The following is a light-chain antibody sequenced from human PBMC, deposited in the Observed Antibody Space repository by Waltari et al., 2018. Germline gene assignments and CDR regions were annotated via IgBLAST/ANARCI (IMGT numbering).Light chain of an antibody. V-gene: IGLV1-44*01. CDR3: AAWDDSLNAYV. J-gene: IGLJ1*01. Sequence: QSVLTQPPSASGTPGQTVTISCSGSRSNVGSNTVNWFQQVPGTAPKLLIYRNNQRSSWVPDRCSDSKSGPSASLAFSGLQSEDEADYYCAAWDDSLNAYVFGTGTQVPVL. CDR2: RNN. CDR1: RSNVGSNT.